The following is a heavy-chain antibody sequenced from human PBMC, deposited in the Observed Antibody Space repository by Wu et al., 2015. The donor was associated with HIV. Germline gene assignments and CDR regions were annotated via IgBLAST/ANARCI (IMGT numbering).Heavy chain of an antibody. CDR1: GDTFSSYA. V-gene: IGHV1-69*05. CDR2: IIPIFGTA. Sequence: QVQLVQSGAEVKKPGSSVKVSCKASGDTFSSYAISWVRQAPGQGLEWMGGIIPIFGTANYAQKFQGRVTITTDESTSTAYMELSNLRSDDTAVYYCARDCSGGSCYDHYYYGMDVWGQG. CDR3: ARDCSGGSCYDHYYYGMDV. D-gene: IGHD2-15*01. J-gene: IGHJ6*02.